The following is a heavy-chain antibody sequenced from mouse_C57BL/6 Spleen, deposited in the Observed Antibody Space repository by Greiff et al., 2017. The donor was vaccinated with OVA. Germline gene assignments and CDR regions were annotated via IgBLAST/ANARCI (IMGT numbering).Heavy chain of an antibody. CDR1: GYTFTSYW. D-gene: IGHD2-3*01. Sequence: VQLKESGTVLARPGASVKMSCKTSGYTFTSYWMHWVNQRPGQGLEWIGAIYPGNSDTSYNQTFKGKVKLTGVTSASTADMELSSRTNDDSAVYYWTMFYDGYSAWFAYWGQGTLVTVSA. J-gene: IGHJ3*01. CDR3: TMFYDGYSAWFAY. V-gene: IGHV1-5*01. CDR2: IYPGNSDT.